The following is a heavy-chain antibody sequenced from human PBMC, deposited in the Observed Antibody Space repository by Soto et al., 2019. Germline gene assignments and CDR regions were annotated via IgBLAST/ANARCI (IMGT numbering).Heavy chain of an antibody. J-gene: IGHJ6*02. CDR2: IWYDGSNK. D-gene: IGHD4-17*01. CDR3: ARDDGDSIVYYYYGMDV. V-gene: IGHV3-33*01. Sequence: QVQLVESGGGVVQPGRSLRLSCAASGFTFSSYGMHWVRQAPGKGLEWVAVIWYDGSNKYYADSVKGRFTISRDNSKNTLYLQMNSLRAEDTAVYYCARDDGDSIVYYYYGMDVWGQGTTVTVSS. CDR1: GFTFSSYG.